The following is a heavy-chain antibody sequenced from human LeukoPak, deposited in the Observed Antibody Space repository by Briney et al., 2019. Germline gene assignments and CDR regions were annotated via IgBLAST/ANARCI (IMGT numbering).Heavy chain of an antibody. CDR3: ARGVTMIVVVIHDWYFDL. J-gene: IGHJ2*01. Sequence: SETLSLTWTVSGGSISSSSYYWGWIRQPPGKGLEWIGNIYYSGRTYYNPSLKSRVTISVDTSKNQFSLKLSSVTAADTAVYYCARGVTMIVVVIHDWYFDLWGRGTLVTVSS. CDR1: GGSISSSSYY. D-gene: IGHD3-22*01. CDR2: IYYSGRT. V-gene: IGHV4-39*01.